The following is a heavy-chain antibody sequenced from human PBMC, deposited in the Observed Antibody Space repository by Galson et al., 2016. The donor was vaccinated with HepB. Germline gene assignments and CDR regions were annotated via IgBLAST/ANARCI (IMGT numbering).Heavy chain of an antibody. J-gene: IGHJ2*01. D-gene: IGHD6-19*01. Sequence: SLRLSCAASGFTLSNYVMSWVRQAPGKGLEWVSGMSGSGDHTYYADSVKGRFTIFRDNSNNTLYLQMNSLRAEDTAVYYCARGGRQWSYWCFDLWGRGTRVTVSS. CDR2: MSGSGDHT. V-gene: IGHV3-23*01. CDR1: GFTLSNYV. CDR3: ARGGRQWSYWCFDL.